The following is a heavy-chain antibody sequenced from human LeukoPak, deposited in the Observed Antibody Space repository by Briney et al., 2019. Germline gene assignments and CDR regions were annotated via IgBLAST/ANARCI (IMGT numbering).Heavy chain of an antibody. CDR3: AKDTSHSSSWYENWFAP. CDR1: GFTIRSYG. CDR2: ISYDGSNK. D-gene: IGHD6-13*01. V-gene: IGHV3-30*18. J-gene: IGHJ5*02. Sequence: GRSLRLSCAASGFTIRSYGMHWVRQAPGKGLEWVAVISYDGSNKYYADSVKGRFTISRDNSKKTLYLQMNSLRTEDTAVYYCAKDTSHSSSWYENWFAPWGQGTLVTVYS.